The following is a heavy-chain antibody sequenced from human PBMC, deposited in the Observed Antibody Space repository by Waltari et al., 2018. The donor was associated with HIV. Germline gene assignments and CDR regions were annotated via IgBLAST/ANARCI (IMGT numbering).Heavy chain of an antibody. CDR1: GSSIISGPYY. V-gene: IGHV4-31*03. Sequence: QVQLQASGPGLVKPSQTLSLTCPGSGSSIISGPYYWSWIRQFPGKGLEWIGYIDYSGSTSYNPSLESRVTISIDTSKNQLSLRLSSVTAADTAVYYCARDYRSPSGSYYYYGMDVWGQGTRVTVSS. CDR2: IDYSGST. CDR3: ARDYRSPSGSYYYYGMDV. D-gene: IGHD3-10*01. J-gene: IGHJ6*02.